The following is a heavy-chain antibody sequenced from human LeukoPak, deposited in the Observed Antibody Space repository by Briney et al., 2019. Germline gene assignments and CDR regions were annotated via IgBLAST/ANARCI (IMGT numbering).Heavy chain of an antibody. Sequence: GWSLRLSCAASGFTFSSYAMSWVRQAPGKGLEWVSAISGSGGSTYYADSVKGRFTISRDNSKNTLYLQMNSLRAEDTAVYYCAKYFASDATIYYCGMTVWGQGSTVTV. CDR2: ISGSGGST. J-gene: IGHJ6*02. CDR3: AKYFASDATIYYCGMTV. D-gene: IGHD1-26*01. V-gene: IGHV3-23*01. CDR1: GFTFSSYA.